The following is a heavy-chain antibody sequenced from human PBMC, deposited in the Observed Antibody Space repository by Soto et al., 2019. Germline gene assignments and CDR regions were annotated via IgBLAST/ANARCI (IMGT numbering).Heavy chain of an antibody. CDR1: GYTFTSYD. CDR2: MNPNSGNT. Sequence: VASVKVSCKASGYTFTSYDINWVRQATGQGLEWMGWMNPNSGNTGYAQKFQGRVTMTRNTSISTAYMELSSLRSEDTAVYYCASTSSSITKYYYYYGMDVWGQGTTVTVSS. CDR3: ASTSSSITKYYYYYGMDV. J-gene: IGHJ6*02. D-gene: IGHD6-6*01. V-gene: IGHV1-8*01.